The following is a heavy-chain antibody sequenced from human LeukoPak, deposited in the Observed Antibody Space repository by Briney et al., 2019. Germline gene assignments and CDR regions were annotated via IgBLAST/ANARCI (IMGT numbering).Heavy chain of an antibody. Sequence: GGSLRLSCAASGFTFSSYSMNWVRQSPGKGLEWVSYISSSSTIYYADSVKGRFTISRDNAKNSLYLQMNSLRDEDTAVYYCAREDTGFDYWGQGTLVTVSS. CDR3: AREDTGFDY. V-gene: IGHV3-48*02. D-gene: IGHD5-18*01. CDR1: GFTFSSYS. J-gene: IGHJ4*02. CDR2: ISSSSTI.